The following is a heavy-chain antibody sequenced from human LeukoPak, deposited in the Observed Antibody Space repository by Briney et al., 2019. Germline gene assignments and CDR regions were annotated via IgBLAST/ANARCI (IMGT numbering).Heavy chain of an antibody. CDR3: AKGQELDDGVFDS. D-gene: IGHD4-11*01. J-gene: IGHJ4*02. V-gene: IGHV3-23*01. Sequence: SGGSLRLSCAASAFTFSRIAITWVRQAPGKGLEWVSTIRSNGDTAYNADSVRGRFAISRDNSTNALFLQMNSLRVEDTAIDYCAKGQELDDGVFDSWGQGTLVTVSS. CDR2: IRSNGDTA. CDR1: AFTFSRIA.